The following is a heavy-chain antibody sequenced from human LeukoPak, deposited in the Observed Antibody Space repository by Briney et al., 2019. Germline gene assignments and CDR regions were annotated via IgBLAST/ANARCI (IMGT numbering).Heavy chain of an antibody. CDR1: GFTVSSNY. V-gene: IGHV3-66*01. D-gene: IGHD3-10*01. Sequence: GGSLRLSCAASGFTVSSNYMSWVRQAPGKGLEWVSVIYSGGSTYYADSVKGRFTISRDNSKNTLYLQMNSLRAEDTAVYYCAASITMVRGVISWFDPWGQGTLVTVSS. CDR2: IYSGGST. J-gene: IGHJ5*02. CDR3: AASITMVRGVISWFDP.